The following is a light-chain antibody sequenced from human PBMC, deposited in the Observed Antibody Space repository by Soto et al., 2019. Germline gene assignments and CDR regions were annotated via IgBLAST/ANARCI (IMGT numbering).Light chain of an antibody. V-gene: IGLV7-43*01. CDR1: TGAVTSGNY. CDR2: TTN. J-gene: IGLJ3*02. Sequence: QAVVTQEPSLTVSPGGTVTLTCSSSTGAVTSGNYPSWFQQKPGQTPRTLIYTTNSRHSWTPARFSGSLLGGKAALTLSAVQPEDEADYFCLLYYGGGHLVFGGWTKLTVL. CDR3: LLYYGGGHLV.